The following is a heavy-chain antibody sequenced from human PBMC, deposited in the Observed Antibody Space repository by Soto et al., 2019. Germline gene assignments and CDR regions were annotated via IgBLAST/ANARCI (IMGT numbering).Heavy chain of an antibody. D-gene: IGHD3-22*01. J-gene: IGHJ4*02. CDR1: GGSISRGGYY. V-gene: IGHV4-31*03. Sequence: SETLSLPCTVSGGSISRGGYYWSRIRQHPGKGLEWIGYIYYSGSTYYNPSLKSRVTISVDTSKNQFSLKLSSVTAADTAVYYCYYYDSSGYFLFDYWGQGTLVTVSS. CDR2: IYYSGST. CDR3: YYYDSSGYFLFDY.